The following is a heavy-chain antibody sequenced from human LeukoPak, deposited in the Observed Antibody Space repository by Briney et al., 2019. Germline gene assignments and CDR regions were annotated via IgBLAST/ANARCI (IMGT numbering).Heavy chain of an antibody. D-gene: IGHD2-15*01. CDR2: INPSGGST. CDR1: GYTFTSYY. V-gene: IGHV1-46*01. Sequence: GASVKVSCKASGYTFTSYYMHWVRQAPGQGLEWMGIINPSGGSTSYAQKFQGRVTMTEDTSTDTAYMELSSLRSEDTAVYYCATASIRYCSGGSCYSPTYYFDYWGQGTLVTVSS. J-gene: IGHJ4*02. CDR3: ATASIRYCSGGSCYSPTYYFDY.